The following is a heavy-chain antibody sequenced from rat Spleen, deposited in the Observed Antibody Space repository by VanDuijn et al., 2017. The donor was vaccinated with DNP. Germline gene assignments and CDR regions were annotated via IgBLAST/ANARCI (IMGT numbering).Heavy chain of an antibody. CDR2: VSSGGNT. Sequence: VQLVESGGGLVQPGRSLRLSCVASGFSFRDYDMAWVRQPPGKGLEWIAAVSSGGNTYYNSGLKSRLSISRDTSKSQVFLKMNSLQTEDTAIYFCTRVYYSAEDWFAYWGQGTLVTVSS. V-gene: IGHV2S12*01. CDR1: GFSFRDYD. CDR3: TRVYYSAEDWFAY. D-gene: IGHD1-1*01. J-gene: IGHJ3*01.